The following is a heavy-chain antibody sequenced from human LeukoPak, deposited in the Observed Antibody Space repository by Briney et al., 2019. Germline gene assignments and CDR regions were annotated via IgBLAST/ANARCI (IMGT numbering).Heavy chain of an antibody. D-gene: IGHD6-13*01. CDR3: ARRIAAAAAPYYFDY. CDR1: GFTFSSYW. Sequence: GRSLRLSCAASGFTFSSYWMHWVRQAPGKGLLWVSRINSDGSSTSYADSVKGRFTISRDNAKNTLYLQMNSLRAEDTAVYYCARRIAAAAAPYYFDYWGQGTLVTISS. V-gene: IGHV3-74*01. CDR2: INSDGSST. J-gene: IGHJ4*02.